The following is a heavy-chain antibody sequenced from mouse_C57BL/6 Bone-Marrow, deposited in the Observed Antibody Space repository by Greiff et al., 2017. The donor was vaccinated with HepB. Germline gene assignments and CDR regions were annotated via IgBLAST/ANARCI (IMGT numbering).Heavy chain of an antibody. CDR1: GFTFSDYY. J-gene: IGHJ2*01. V-gene: IGHV5-12*01. CDR3: SRLHYGSSYPYYFDY. Sequence: EVQRVESGGGLVQPGGSLKLSCAASGFTFSDYYMYWVRQTPEKRLEWVAYISNGGGSTYYPDTVKGRITISRDNAKNTLYLQMSRLKSEDTAMYYCSRLHYGSSYPYYFDYWGQGTTLTVSS. CDR2: ISNGGGST. D-gene: IGHD1-1*01.